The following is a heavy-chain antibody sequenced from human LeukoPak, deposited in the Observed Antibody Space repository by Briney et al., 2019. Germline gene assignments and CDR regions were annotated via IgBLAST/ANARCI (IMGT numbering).Heavy chain of an antibody. J-gene: IGHJ4*02. CDR1: GFTFSSYA. Sequence: PGGSLRLSCAASGFTFSSYAMSWVRQAPGKGLEWVSAISGSGGSTYYADSVKGRFTISRDNSKNTLYLQMNSLRAEDTAVYYCAKRAGSGMVRGPGDNGGYYFDYWGQGTLVTVSS. CDR2: ISGSGGST. CDR3: AKRAGSGMVRGPGDNGGYYFDY. D-gene: IGHD3-10*01. V-gene: IGHV3-23*01.